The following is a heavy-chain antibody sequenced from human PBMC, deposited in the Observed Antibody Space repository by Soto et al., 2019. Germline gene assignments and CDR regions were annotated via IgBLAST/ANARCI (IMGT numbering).Heavy chain of an antibody. D-gene: IGHD3-22*01. CDR1: GFTFNIYG. CDR2: ISPSSTSI. CDR3: ARDRYDSSGLHY. Sequence: GGSLRLSCAASGFTFNIYGMNWVRHSPGKGLEWLSYISPSSTSIYYADSVKGRFTISRDNAKNSLFLQMDSLRPDDTAVYYCARDRYDSSGLHYWGQGTQVTVSS. V-gene: IGHV3-48*01. J-gene: IGHJ4*02.